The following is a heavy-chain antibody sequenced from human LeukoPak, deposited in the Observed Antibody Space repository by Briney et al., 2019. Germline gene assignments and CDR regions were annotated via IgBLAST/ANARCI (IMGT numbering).Heavy chain of an antibody. V-gene: IGHV1-46*01. Sequence: ASVKVSCKASGYTFTSYYMHWVRQAPGQGLEWMGIINPSGGSTSYAQKFQGRVTMTRDMSTGTVYMELSSLRSEDTAVYYCARVLFYSSGNKSNRVDYWGQGTLVTVSS. J-gene: IGHJ4*02. CDR3: ARVLFYSSGNKSNRVDY. CDR2: INPSGGST. D-gene: IGHD6-19*01. CDR1: GYTFTSYY.